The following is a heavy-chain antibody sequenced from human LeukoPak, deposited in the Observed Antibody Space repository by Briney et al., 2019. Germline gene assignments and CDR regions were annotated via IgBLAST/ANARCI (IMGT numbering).Heavy chain of an antibody. D-gene: IGHD3-22*01. CDR3: AKDNRHDTSSYYNY. CDR1: GFTFDDYA. J-gene: IGHJ4*02. Sequence: PGRSLRLSCAASGFTFDDYAMHWVRQAPGKGLERVSSISWNGGIIRHADSVKGRFTISRDNAKNSLYLQMNSLRAEDTALYYCAKDNRHDTSSYYNYWGQGTLVTVSS. V-gene: IGHV3-9*01. CDR2: ISWNGGII.